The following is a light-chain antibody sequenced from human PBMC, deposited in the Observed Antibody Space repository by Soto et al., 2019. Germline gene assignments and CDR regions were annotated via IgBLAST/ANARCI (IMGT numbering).Light chain of an antibody. CDR1: SSNIGSNH. CDR3: TAWDDRLRGWM. V-gene: IGLV1-47*02. J-gene: IGLJ3*02. Sequence: QSVLTQPPSVSGAPGQRVNISCTGSSSNIGSNHVHWYQHLPGTAPKLLISDNSQRPSGVPDRFSGSRSGTSASLAISGLRSEDEADYYCTAWDDRLRGWMFGGGTKLTVL. CDR2: DNS.